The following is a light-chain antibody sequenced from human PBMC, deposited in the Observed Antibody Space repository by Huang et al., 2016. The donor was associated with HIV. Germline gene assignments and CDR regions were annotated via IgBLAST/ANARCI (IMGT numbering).Light chain of an antibody. CDR2: GAS. V-gene: IGKV3-15*01. CDR3: QQYNNWPPYT. CDR1: QSVSSN. J-gene: IGKJ2*01. Sequence: EIVMTQSPATLSVSPGERVTLSCRARQSVSSNLAWYQQKPGQAPRLLIYGASPRATGIPARFSGSGSGTEFTLTISSLQSEDFAVYYCQQYNNWPPYTFGQGTKLEIK.